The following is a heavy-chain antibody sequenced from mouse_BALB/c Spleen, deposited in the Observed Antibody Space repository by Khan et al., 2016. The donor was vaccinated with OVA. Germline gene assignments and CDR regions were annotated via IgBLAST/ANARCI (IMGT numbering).Heavy chain of an antibody. V-gene: IGHV1-4*02. J-gene: IGHJ2*01. CDR1: GYTFIRYT. CDR2: INPSSGFI. Sequence: QVQLQQSAAELASPGASVKMSCKASGYTFIRYTMHWVKQRPGQGLEWIGYINPSSGFIDYNQRFKDKTTLTADKSSSTAYIQLSSLTSEDSAVYYCARGDYWGQGTTLTVSS. CDR3: ARGDY.